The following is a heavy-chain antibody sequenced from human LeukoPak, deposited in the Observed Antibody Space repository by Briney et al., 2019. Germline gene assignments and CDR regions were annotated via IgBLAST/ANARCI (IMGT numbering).Heavy chain of an antibody. CDR2: ISSSGSTI. Sequence: GGSLRLSCAASGFTFSSYEMNWVRQAPGKGLEWVSYISSSGSTIYYADSVKGRFTTSRDNAKNSLYPQMNSLRAEDTAVYYCAELGITMIGGVWGKGTTVTISS. D-gene: IGHD3-10*02. V-gene: IGHV3-48*03. CDR3: AELGITMIGGV. J-gene: IGHJ6*04. CDR1: GFTFSSYE.